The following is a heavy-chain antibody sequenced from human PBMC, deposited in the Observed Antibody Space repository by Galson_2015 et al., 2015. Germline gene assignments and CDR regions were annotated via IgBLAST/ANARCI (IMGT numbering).Heavy chain of an antibody. D-gene: IGHD5-18*01. V-gene: IGHV1-69*13. Sequence: SVKVSCKASGGTFSSYAISWVRQAPGQGLEWMGGIIPIFGTANYAQKFQGRVTITADESTSTAYMELSSLRSEDTAVYYCARGRGLVDTAMAARFDYWGQGTLVTVSS. CDR3: ARGRGLVDTAMAARFDY. CDR2: IIPIFGTA. CDR1: GGTFSSYA. J-gene: IGHJ4*02.